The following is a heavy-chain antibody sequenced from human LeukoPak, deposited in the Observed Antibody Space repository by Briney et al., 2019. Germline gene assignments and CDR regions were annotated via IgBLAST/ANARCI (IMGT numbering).Heavy chain of an antibody. Sequence: SETLSLTCAAYGVSFSGYYRSWIRQPPGKGLEWVGEINHNGSTNYNPSLKSRVTISVDTSKNQSSLKLSSVTAADTAVYYSARGAIAAAGTQVDYGGEGTLVTVSS. D-gene: IGHD6-13*01. J-gene: IGHJ4*02. CDR1: GVSFSGYY. CDR3: ARGAIAAAGTQVDY. V-gene: IGHV4-34*01. CDR2: INHNGST.